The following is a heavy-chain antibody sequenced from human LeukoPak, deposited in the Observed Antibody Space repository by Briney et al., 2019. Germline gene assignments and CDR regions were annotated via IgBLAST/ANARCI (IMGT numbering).Heavy chain of an antibody. CDR3: ARDTIGQQWLVPY. J-gene: IGHJ4*02. V-gene: IGHV3-11*04. Sequence: GGSLRLSCAASGFTFSDYYMSWIRQAPGEGLEWVSYISSSGSTIYYADSVKGRFTISRDNAKNSLYLQMNSLRAEDTAVYYCARDTIGQQWLVPYWGQGTLVTVSS. D-gene: IGHD6-19*01. CDR2: ISSSGSTI. CDR1: GFTFSDYY.